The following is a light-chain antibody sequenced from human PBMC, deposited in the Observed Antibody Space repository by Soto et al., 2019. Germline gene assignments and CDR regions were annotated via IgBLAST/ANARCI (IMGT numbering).Light chain of an antibody. CDR2: DAS. V-gene: IGKV3-11*01. Sequence: EIVLTHSPATLSLSPWERATLSSRASQSVDFYLVWYQQKPGQAPRLLIYDASKRATGIPARFSGSGSGTDFTLTISSLEPADFAIYHCQQRRNWALTFGGGTKVDI. CDR3: QQRRNWALT. CDR1: QSVDFY. J-gene: IGKJ4*01.